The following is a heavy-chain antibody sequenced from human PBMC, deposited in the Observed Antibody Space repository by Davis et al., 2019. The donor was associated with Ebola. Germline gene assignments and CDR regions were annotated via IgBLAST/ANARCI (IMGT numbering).Heavy chain of an antibody. J-gene: IGHJ5*02. CDR3: AREGYCSGGSCFNNWFDP. CDR2: IYHSGST. CDR1: GYSISSGYY. Sequence: MPSETLSLTCTVSGYSISSGYYWGWIRQPPGKGLEWIGSIYHSGSTYYNPSLKSRVTISVDTSKNQFSLKLSSVTAADTAVYYCAREGYCSGGSCFNNWFDPWGQGTLVTVSS. V-gene: IGHV4-38-2*02. D-gene: IGHD2-15*01.